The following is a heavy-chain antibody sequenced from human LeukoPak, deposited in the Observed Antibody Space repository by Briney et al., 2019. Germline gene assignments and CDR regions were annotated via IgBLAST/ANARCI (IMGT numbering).Heavy chain of an antibody. CDR1: GYTFPSYF. CDR3: ARIAARRFDY. Sequence: ASVKVSCKASGYTFPSYFMHWVRQAPGQGLEWMGIINPTGGSTTYAQKFQGSVTMTRDTSTSTVYMELSSLRSDDTAVYYCARIAARRFDYWGQGTLVTVSS. D-gene: IGHD6-6*01. CDR2: INPTGGST. J-gene: IGHJ4*02. V-gene: IGHV1-46*01.